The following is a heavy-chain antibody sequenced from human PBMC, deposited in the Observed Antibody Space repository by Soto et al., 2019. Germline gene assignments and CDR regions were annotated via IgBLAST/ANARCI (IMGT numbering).Heavy chain of an antibody. CDR1: GGSISNSDFY. J-gene: IGHJ5*02. CDR2: IYYSRNT. Sequence: KPSETLSLTCTVSGGSISNSDFYWGWIRQPPGKGLEWIGTIYYSRNTYYSPSLKGRATISVDTSKNQFSLTLTSVTAADTGVYHCGRGGAPNVGWFDPWGQGTLVTVSS. D-gene: IGHD3-16*01. V-gene: IGHV4-39*01. CDR3: GRGGAPNVGWFDP.